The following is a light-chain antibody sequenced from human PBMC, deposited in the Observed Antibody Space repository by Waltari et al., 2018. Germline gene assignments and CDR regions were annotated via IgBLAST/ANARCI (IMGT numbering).Light chain of an antibody. CDR3: QVWDRGAHWV. V-gene: IGLV3-21*04. Sequence: SYVLTQPPSVSVAPGQTARITCGGNDIGRKTVPWYQQRPGRAPLLVIYYDSDRPSGIPERLSGSKSGNTATLTISRVEVGDEADYYCQVWDRGAHWVFGGGTKLTVL. CDR1: DIGRKT. CDR2: YDS. J-gene: IGLJ3*02.